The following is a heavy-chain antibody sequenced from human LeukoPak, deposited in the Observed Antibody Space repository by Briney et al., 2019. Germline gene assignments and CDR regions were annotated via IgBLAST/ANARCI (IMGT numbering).Heavy chain of an antibody. CDR3: ARGGGYNYRSDY. J-gene: IGHJ4*02. D-gene: IGHD5-24*01. V-gene: IGHV1-69*04. Sequence: SVKVSCKASGGTFSSYAISWVRQAPGQGLEWMGRIIPILGIANYAQKFQGRVTITADKSTSTAYMELSSLRPEDTAVYYCARGGGYNYRSDYWGQGTLVTVSS. CDR2: IIPILGIA. CDR1: GGTFSSYA.